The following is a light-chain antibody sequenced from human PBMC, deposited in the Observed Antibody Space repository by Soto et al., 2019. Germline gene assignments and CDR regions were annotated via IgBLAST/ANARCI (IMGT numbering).Light chain of an antibody. J-gene: IGLJ1*01. CDR1: NSNIGSNN. V-gene: IGLV1-44*01. Sequence: QSVLTQPPSVSGTPGQRVTISCSGSNSNIGSNNVNWYQQLPGTAPKLLICVNDQRPSGVPDRFSGYKSGNSASLTISGLQSEDEAEYYCAAWDDSPNVFYVFGTGTKLTVL. CDR2: VND. CDR3: AAWDDSPNVFYV.